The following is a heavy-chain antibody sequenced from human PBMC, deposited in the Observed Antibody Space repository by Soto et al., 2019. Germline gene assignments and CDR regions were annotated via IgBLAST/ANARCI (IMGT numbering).Heavy chain of an antibody. Sequence: SLTLSLTCAVSGGSVSSTNWWTWVRQSPGKGLEWILEIYHSGTATYNPSLRGRVTISVDKPNNQFSLKMRYMTAADTAVYYCGTLAPRSELPLLPIPTWGQGNLVTVX. CDR2: IYHSGTA. CDR1: GGSVSSTNW. CDR3: GTLAPRSELPLLPIPT. D-gene: IGHD5-12*01. V-gene: IGHV4-4*02. J-gene: IGHJ4*02.